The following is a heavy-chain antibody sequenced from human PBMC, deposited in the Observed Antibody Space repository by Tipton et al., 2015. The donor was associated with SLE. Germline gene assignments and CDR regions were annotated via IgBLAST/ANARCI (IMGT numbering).Heavy chain of an antibody. J-gene: IGHJ4*02. CDR1: GGSFSGYY. V-gene: IGHV4-34*01. CDR2: INHSGST. Sequence: TLSLTCAVYGGSFSGYYWSWIRQPPEKGLEWIGEINHSGSTNYNPSLKSRVTISVDTSKNQFSLKLSSVTAADTAVYYCARRQEQLVRGYFDYWGQGTLVTVSS. CDR3: ARRQEQLVRGYFDY. D-gene: IGHD6-6*01.